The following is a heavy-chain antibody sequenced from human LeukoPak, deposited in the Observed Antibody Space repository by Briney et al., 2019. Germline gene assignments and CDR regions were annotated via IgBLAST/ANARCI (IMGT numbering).Heavy chain of an antibody. V-gene: IGHV3-33*01. CDR2: IWYDGSNK. D-gene: IGHD3-10*01. CDR1: GFTFSSYG. CDR3: ARAEITLYYYGSGSCDY. J-gene: IGHJ4*02. Sequence: GRSLRLSCAASGFTFSSYGMHWVRQAPGKGLEWVAVIWYDGSNKYYADSVKGRFTISRDNSKNTLYLQMNSLRAEDTAVYYCARAEITLYYYGSGSCDYRGQGTLVTVSS.